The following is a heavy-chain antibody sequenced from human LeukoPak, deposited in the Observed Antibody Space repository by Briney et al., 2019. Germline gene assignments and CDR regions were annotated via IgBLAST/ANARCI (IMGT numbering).Heavy chain of an antibody. CDR1: GFTFSSYS. D-gene: IGHD6-13*01. V-gene: IGHV3-21*01. Sequence: GGSLRLSCAASGFTFSSYSMNWVRQAPGKGLEWVSSISSSSSYIYYADSVKGRFTISRDNAKNSLYLQMNSLRAEDTAVYYCARHWYSSSWCGGYYYYYGMDVWGQGTTVTVSS. CDR3: ARHWYSSSWCGGYYYYYGMDV. J-gene: IGHJ6*02. CDR2: ISSSSSYI.